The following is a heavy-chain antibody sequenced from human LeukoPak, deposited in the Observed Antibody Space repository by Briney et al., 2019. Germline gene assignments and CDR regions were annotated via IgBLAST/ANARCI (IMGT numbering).Heavy chain of an antibody. V-gene: IGHV4-39*07. CDR2: INHSGST. CDR1: AGSISSSSYS. J-gene: IGHJ3*01. CDR3: ASGYGDLS. D-gene: IGHD4-17*01. Sequence: SETLSLTCTVSAGSISSSSYSWGWIRQPPGKGLEWIGEINHSGSTNYNPSLKSRVTISVDTSKNQFSLKLSSVTAADTAVYHCASGYGDLSWGQGTMVTVSS.